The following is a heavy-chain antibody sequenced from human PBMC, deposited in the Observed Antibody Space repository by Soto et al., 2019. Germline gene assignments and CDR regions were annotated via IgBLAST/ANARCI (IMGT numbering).Heavy chain of an antibody. J-gene: IGHJ3*02. V-gene: IGHV3-30*18. CDR2: ISYDGSNK. D-gene: IGHD3-10*01. CDR3: AKDLWFGELLYAFDI. CDR1: GFTFSSYG. Sequence: GGSLRLSCAASGFTFSSYGMHWVRQAPGKGLEWVAVISYDGSNKYYADSVKGRFTISRDNSKNTLYLQMNSLRAEDTAVYYCAKDLWFGELLYAFDIWGQGTMVTVSS.